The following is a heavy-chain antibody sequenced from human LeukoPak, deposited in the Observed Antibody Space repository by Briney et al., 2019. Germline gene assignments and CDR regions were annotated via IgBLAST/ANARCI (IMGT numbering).Heavy chain of an antibody. CDR1: GFTFSNAW. Sequence: GGSMRLSCAASGFTFSNAWMSWVRQAPGKGLEWVGRIKRKTDRGTTDYAAPVKGRFTISRDHTKNTLYLQMNSLKTEDTAVYYCTTLTVPHYWGQGTLVTVSS. V-gene: IGHV3-15*01. CDR2: IKRKTDRGTT. CDR3: TTLTVPHY. J-gene: IGHJ4*02.